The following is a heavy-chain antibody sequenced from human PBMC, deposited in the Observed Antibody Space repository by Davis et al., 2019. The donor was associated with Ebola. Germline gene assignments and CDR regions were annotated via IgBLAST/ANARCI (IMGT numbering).Heavy chain of an antibody. D-gene: IGHD1-26*01. CDR2: IHTSGIT. J-gene: IGHJ6*02. Sequence: PSETLSLTCTVSGDSISSYFWTWIRQPAGKGLEWIGRIHTSGITNYNPSLKSRVTMSVDTSKHQISLNLNSVTAADTAVYYCAREGTTPQGRGLDVWGQGTTVTVSS. CDR1: GDSISSYF. CDR3: AREGTTPQGRGLDV. V-gene: IGHV4-4*07.